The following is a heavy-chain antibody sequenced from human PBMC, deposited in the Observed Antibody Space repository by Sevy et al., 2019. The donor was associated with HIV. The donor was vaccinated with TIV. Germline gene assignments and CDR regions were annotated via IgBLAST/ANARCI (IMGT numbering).Heavy chain of an antibody. CDR1: GYTFTDYY. D-gene: IGHD1-26*01. V-gene: IGHV1-2*02. CDR3: AREAVGASSTHFDY. Sequence: ASVNVSCKAFGYTFTDYYIHWVRQAPGQGPEWMGWFNPDSGYTNYAQKFLGRVTMTRDTSISTAYMDLSRLGSDDTAVYYCAREAVGASSTHFDYWGQGTLVTVSS. J-gene: IGHJ4*02. CDR2: FNPDSGYT.